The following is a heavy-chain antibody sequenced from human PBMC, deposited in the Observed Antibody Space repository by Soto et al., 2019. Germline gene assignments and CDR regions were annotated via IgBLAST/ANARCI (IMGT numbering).Heavy chain of an antibody. CDR3: ARDFYGRDAFDI. CDR2: IYYSGST. J-gene: IGHJ3*02. CDR1: GGSISGGGYY. Sequence: PSETLSLTCTVSGGSISGGGYYWSWIRQHPGKGLEWIGYIYYSGSTYYNPSLKSRVTISVDTSKNQFSLKLSSVTAADTAVYYCARDFYGRDAFDIWGQGTMVNVSS. D-gene: IGHD3-10*01. V-gene: IGHV4-31*03.